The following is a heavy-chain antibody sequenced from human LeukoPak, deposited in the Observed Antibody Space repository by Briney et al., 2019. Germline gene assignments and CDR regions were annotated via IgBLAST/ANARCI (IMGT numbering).Heavy chain of an antibody. CDR2: INHSGST. V-gene: IGHV4-34*01. D-gene: IGHD2-21*02. CDR3: ALHLAYCGGDCYPGAFDI. CDR1: GGSFSGYY. J-gene: IGHJ3*02. Sequence: PSETLSLTCAVYGGSFSGYYWSWIRQPPGKGLEWIGEINHSGSTNYNPSLKSRVTISVDTSKNQFSLKLSSVTAADTTVYYCALHLAYCGGDCYPGAFDIWGQGTMVTVSS.